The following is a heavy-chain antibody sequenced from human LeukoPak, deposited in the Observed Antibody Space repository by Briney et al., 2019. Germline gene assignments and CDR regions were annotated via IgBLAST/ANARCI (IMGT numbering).Heavy chain of an antibody. Sequence: GGSLRLSCAASGFTVSSNYMSWVRQAPGKGLEWVSIIYGDDATTYYADSVKGRFTISRDNSKSTLYLQMSSLRAEDTAVYYCATARNDYSNYMDYWGQGTLVTVSS. J-gene: IGHJ4*02. CDR2: IYGDDATT. CDR1: GFTVSSNY. D-gene: IGHD4-11*01. CDR3: ATARNDYSNYMDY. V-gene: IGHV3-53*01.